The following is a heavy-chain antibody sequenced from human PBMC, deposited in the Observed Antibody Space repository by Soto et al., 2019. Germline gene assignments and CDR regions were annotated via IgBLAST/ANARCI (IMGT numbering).Heavy chain of an antibody. CDR2: IYYSGST. V-gene: IGHV4-59*01. CDR1: GGSISSYY. CDR3: TRGGVRGVILNLFDS. Sequence: PSETLSLTCTVSGGSISSYYWSWIRQPPGKGLEWIGYIYYSGSTNYNPSLKSRVTISVDTSKNQFSLKLSSVTAADTAVYYCTRGGVRGVILNLFDSRGQGSSVIVSS. J-gene: IGHJ5*01. D-gene: IGHD3-10*01.